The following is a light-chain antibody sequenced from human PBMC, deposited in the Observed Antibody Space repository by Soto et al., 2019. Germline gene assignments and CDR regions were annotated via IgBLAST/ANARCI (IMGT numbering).Light chain of an antibody. CDR3: HHHNSWWT. CDR1: QSVRSN. Sequence: ETVMTQSPATLSVSPGERATLSCRASQSVRSNLAWYQQKPGQAPRLLIYGASTRAAGIPARFSGSGSGTDFTLTISSLQYEYVGVYYCHHHNSWWTFGQGTMVEIK. V-gene: IGKV3-15*01. J-gene: IGKJ1*01. CDR2: GAS.